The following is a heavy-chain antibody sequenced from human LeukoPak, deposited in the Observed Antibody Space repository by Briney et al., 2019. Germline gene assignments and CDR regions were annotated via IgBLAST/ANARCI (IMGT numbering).Heavy chain of an antibody. Sequence: GGSLRLSCAASGFTFSSYAMNWVRQAPGRGLEWVSVITGSSLSTYYADSVKGRFTISRDNSKNTLYLQMNSLRAEDTALYYCAKAKPYYYDTSGCYPLDCWGQGTLVTVSS. CDR1: GFTFSSYA. V-gene: IGHV3-23*01. D-gene: IGHD3-22*01. CDR3: AKAKPYYYDTSGCYPLDC. CDR2: ITGSSLST. J-gene: IGHJ4*02.